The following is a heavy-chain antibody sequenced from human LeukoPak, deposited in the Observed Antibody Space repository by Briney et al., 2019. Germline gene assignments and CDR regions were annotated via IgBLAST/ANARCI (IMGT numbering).Heavy chain of an antibody. CDR2: IYESGTT. Sequence: SETLSLTCAVYGESLNSYYWSWVRQPPGEGLEWIGEIYESGTTEYNPSLKSRVTISIDTSKNQFSLRLSSVTAADTAVYYCARSTRGGGTIPLDYWGQGTLVTVSS. V-gene: IGHV4-34*01. J-gene: IGHJ4*02. CDR1: GESLNSYY. CDR3: ARSTRGGGTIPLDY. D-gene: IGHD1-7*01.